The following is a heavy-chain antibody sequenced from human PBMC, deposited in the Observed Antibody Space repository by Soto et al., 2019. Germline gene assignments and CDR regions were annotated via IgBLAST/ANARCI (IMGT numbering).Heavy chain of an antibody. Sequence: SETLSLTCTVSGGSISSYYWTWIRQPAGKGLEWIGRMSTNGGTNYNPSLKSRVTMSLDTSKNQFSLKLSSVTAADTAMYYCARGPNLGYCGGGCEKFDYWGQGTLVTVPQ. CDR2: MSTNGGT. J-gene: IGHJ4*02. CDR1: GGSISSYY. V-gene: IGHV4-4*07. D-gene: IGHD2-21*02. CDR3: ARGPNLGYCGGGCEKFDY.